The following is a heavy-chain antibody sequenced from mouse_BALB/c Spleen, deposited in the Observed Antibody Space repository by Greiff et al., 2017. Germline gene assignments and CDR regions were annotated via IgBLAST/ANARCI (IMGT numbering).Heavy chain of an antibody. V-gene: IGHV5-17*02. CDR2: ISSGSSTI. J-gene: IGHJ2*01. D-gene: IGHD1-1*01. CDR1: GFTFSSFG. Sequence: EVMLVESGGGLVPPGGSRKLSCAASGFTFSSFGMHWVRQAPEKGLEWVAYISSGSSTIYYADTVKGRFTISRDNPKNTLFHKRTSLRSEDTAMYYCARSSYYGLDYWGQGTTLTVSS. CDR3: ARSSYYGLDY.